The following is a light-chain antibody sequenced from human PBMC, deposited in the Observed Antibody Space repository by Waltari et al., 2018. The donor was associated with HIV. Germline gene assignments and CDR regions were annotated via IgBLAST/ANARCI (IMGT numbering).Light chain of an antibody. J-gene: IGKJ4*01. CDR2: HVS. CDR3: HQLKTYPLT. Sequence: IQLTQSPSFLSASVGERVTITCRATQAVSNYLAWYQQKPGQAPDLLIYHVSILQSGVPSRFSGSGSGTEFTLTISGLQPEDFATYYCHQLKTYPLTFGGGTKGEIK. CDR1: QAVSNY. V-gene: IGKV1-9*01.